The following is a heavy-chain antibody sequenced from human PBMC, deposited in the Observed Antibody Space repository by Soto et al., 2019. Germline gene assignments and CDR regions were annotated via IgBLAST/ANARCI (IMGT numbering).Heavy chain of an antibody. V-gene: IGHV3-7*05. CDR2: IKQDGSEK. D-gene: IGHD6-13*01. CDR3: ARDEPIAADGVTFDY. Sequence: GGSLRLSCAASGFTFSSYWMSWVRQAPGKGLEWVANIKQDGSEKYYVDSVKGRFTISRDNAKNSLYLQMNSLRAEDTAVYYCARDEPIAADGVTFDYWGQGTLVTVSS. J-gene: IGHJ4*02. CDR1: GFTFSSYW.